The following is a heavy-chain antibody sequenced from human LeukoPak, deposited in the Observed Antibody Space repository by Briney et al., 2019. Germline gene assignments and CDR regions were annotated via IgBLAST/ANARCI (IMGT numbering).Heavy chain of an antibody. V-gene: IGHV3-23*01. Sequence: RPGGSLRLSCAASGFTFSSYAMSWVRQAPGKGLEWVSAISGSGGSTYYADSVKGRFTISRDNSKNTLYLQMNSLRAEDTAVYYCAKDLLQQLVRYYFDYWGQGTLVTVSS. CDR2: ISGSGGST. CDR1: GFTFSSYA. J-gene: IGHJ4*02. D-gene: IGHD6-13*01. CDR3: AKDLLQQLVRYYFDY.